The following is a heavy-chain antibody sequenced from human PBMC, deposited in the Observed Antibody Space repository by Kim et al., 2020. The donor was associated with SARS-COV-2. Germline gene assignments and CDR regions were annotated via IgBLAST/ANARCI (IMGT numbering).Heavy chain of an antibody. CDR3: ARVLPGFSPGPSFPFDY. J-gene: IGHJ4*02. Sequence: GGSLRLSCAASGFTFSSYSMNWVRQAPGKGLEWVSSISSSSSYIYYADSVKGRFTISRDNAKNSLYLQMNSLRAEDTAVYYCARVLPGFSPGPSFPFDYWGQGTLVTVSS. CDR1: GFTFSSYS. CDR2: ISSSSSYI. V-gene: IGHV3-21*01.